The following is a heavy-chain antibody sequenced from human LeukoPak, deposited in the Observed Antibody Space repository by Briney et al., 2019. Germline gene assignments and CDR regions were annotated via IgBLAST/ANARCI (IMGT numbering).Heavy chain of an antibody. CDR1: GYTFTIYA. V-gene: IGHV1-3*01. CDR2: INAGNGNT. CDR3: ARCPASYGDYYYYGMDV. J-gene: IGHJ6*02. Sequence: ASVKVSFKASGYTFTIYAMHWVRQAPGQRLEWMGWINAGNGNTKYSQKFQGRVTITRDTSASTAYMELSSLRSEDTAVYYCARCPASYGDYYYYGMDVWGQGTTVTVSS. D-gene: IGHD3-10*01.